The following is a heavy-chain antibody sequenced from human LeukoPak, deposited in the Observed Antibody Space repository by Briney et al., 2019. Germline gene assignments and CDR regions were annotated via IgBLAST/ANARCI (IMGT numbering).Heavy chain of an antibody. J-gene: IGHJ3*02. CDR2: INHSGST. V-gene: IGHV4-34*01. Sequence: SETLSLTCAVYGGSFSGYYWSWIRQPPGKGLEWIGEINHSGSTNYNPSLKSRVTISVDTSKNQFSLKLSSVTAADTAAYYCARAADKWLPEPRGDAFDIWGQGTMVTVSS. CDR3: ARAADKWLPEPRGDAFDI. D-gene: IGHD5-24*01. CDR1: GGSFSGYY.